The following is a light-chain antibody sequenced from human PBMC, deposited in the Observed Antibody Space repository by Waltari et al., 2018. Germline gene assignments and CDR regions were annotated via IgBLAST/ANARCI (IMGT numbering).Light chain of an antibody. J-gene: IGKJ1*01. CDR2: LAS. CDR1: QSLFYSSNNKNY. Sequence: DIVMTQSPDSLAVSLGDRATINCKSSQSLFYSSNNKNYLAWYQQRPGQPPKLLIYLASTRESGVPDRFRGSVSVTDFTLTISRLQAEDVAVYFCQQYYTTPRTFGPGTKVEI. V-gene: IGKV4-1*01. CDR3: QQYYTTPRT.